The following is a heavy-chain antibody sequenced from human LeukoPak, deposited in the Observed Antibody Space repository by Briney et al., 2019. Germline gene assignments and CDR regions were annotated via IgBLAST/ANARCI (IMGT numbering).Heavy chain of an antibody. Sequence: GESLKISCQGSGYLFTHNWIGWVRQMPGKGLEWMGIIYPGDSDTRYSPSFEGQVTISVDKSISTAYLQWSSLKASDTAMYYCARQTRDGSGSRGYSFDFWGQGTLVTVSS. J-gene: IGHJ4*02. CDR1: GYLFTHNW. CDR3: ARQTRDGSGSRGYSFDF. V-gene: IGHV5-51*01. CDR2: IYPGDSDT. D-gene: IGHD3-10*01.